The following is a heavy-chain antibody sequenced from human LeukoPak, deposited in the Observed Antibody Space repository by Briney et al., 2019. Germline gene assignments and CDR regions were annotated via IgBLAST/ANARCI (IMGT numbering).Heavy chain of an antibody. D-gene: IGHD1-14*01. Sequence: PGGSLRLSCAASGFNVSSNYMSWVRQAPGKGLEWVSVIYSGGSTYYADSVKGRFTISRDNSKNTLYLQMNSLRAEDMALYYCAKAKVTDDAFDIWGQGTMVTVSS. J-gene: IGHJ3*02. CDR1: GFNVSSNY. V-gene: IGHV3-53*05. CDR3: AKAKVTDDAFDI. CDR2: IYSGGST.